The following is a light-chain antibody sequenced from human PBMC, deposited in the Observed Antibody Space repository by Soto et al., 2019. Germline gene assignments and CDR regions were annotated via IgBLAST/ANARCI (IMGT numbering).Light chain of an antibody. J-gene: IGKJ4*01. CDR3: QQRSNWPLT. CDR1: QSVSIY. V-gene: IGKV3-11*01. Sequence: EIVLTQSPATLSLSPGERATLSCRASQSVSIYLAWYQQKPGQAPRLLIYDASNRATGIPARFSGSGSGTDFTLTITSLEPGDFAVYYCQQRSNWPLTFCGGTKVEIK. CDR2: DAS.